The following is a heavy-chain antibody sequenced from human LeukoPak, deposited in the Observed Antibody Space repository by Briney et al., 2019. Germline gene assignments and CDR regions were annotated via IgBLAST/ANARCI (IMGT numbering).Heavy chain of an antibody. V-gene: IGHV1-2*06. D-gene: IGHD2-8*01. J-gene: IGHJ5*02. CDR3: ARGLCTNGVCSDNWFDP. CDR1: GYTFTGYY. CDR2: INPNSGGT. Sequence: ASVKVSCKASGYTFTGYYMHWVRQAPGQGLEWMGRINPNSGGTNYAQKFQGRVTMTRDTSISTAYMELSRLRPDDAAVYYCARGLCTNGVCSDNWFDPWGQGTLVTVSS.